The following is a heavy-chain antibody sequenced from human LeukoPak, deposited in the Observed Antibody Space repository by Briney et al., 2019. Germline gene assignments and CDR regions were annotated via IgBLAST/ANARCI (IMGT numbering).Heavy chain of an antibody. CDR3: ARDPPRVGAPDY. V-gene: IGHV1-2*02. Sequence: ASVKVSGKASGYNFTGYYIHWVRQAPGQGLEWMGWINPTSGGTKYAQKFQGRVTMTWDTSISTAYMDLSRLRSDDTAVYFCARDPPRVGAPDYWGQGTLLTVSS. CDR2: INPTSGGT. J-gene: IGHJ4*02. CDR1: GYNFTGYY. D-gene: IGHD1-26*01.